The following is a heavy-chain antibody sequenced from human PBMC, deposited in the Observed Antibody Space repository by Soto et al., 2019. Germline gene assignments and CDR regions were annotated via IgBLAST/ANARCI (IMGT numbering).Heavy chain of an antibody. J-gene: IGHJ4*02. V-gene: IGHV3-9*01. D-gene: IGHD6-19*01. CDR1: GFTFDDYA. CDR3: VKDSTVSGVRQGLDF. CDR2: IIWNSAYI. Sequence: GGSLRLSCAVSGFTFDDYAMHWVRQAPGKGLEWVAGIIWNSAYIVYADSVKGRFTISRDNAKNSLHLQMDSLRAEDTALYYCVKDSTVSGVRQGLDFWGRGTLVTVSS.